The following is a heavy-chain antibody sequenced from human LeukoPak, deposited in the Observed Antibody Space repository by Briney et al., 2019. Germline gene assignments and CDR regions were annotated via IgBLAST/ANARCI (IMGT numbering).Heavy chain of an antibody. V-gene: IGHV3-30*18. CDR1: GFTFSSYG. Sequence: PGRSLRLSCAASGFTFSSYGMHWVRQAPGKGLEWVAVISYDGSNKYYADSVKGRFTISRDNSKNTLYLQMNSLRAEDTAVYYCAKVARQQLVPYDYYYYGMDVWGQGTTVTVSS. D-gene: IGHD6-13*01. J-gene: IGHJ6*02. CDR2: ISYDGSNK. CDR3: AKVARQQLVPYDYYYYGMDV.